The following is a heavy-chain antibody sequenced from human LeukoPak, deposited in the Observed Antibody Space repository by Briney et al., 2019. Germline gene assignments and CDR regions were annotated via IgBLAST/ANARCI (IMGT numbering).Heavy chain of an antibody. V-gene: IGHV4-59*01. Sequence: SETLSLTCTVSGGSISSYYWSWIRQPPGKGLEWIGYIYYSGSTNYNPSLKSRVTISVDTSKNQFSLKLSSVTAADTAVYYCARITIRYDFWSGSYVYYGMDVWGQGTTATVSS. CDR1: GGSISSYY. CDR2: IYYSGST. CDR3: ARITIRYDFWSGSYVYYGMDV. J-gene: IGHJ6*02. D-gene: IGHD3-3*01.